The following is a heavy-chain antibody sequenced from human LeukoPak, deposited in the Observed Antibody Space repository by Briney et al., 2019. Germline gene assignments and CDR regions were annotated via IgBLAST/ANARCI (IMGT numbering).Heavy chain of an antibody. CDR1: GYTFTSYG. D-gene: IGHD6-19*01. V-gene: IGHV1-18*01. J-gene: IGHJ4*02. CDR3: ARDSAMDSSGRFDY. CDR2: ISAYNGNT. Sequence: ASVKVSCKAPGYTFTSYGISWVRQAPGQGLEWMGWISAYNGNTNYAQKLQGRVTMTTDTSTSTAYMELRSLRSDDTAVYYCARDSAMDSSGRFDYWGQGTLVTVSS.